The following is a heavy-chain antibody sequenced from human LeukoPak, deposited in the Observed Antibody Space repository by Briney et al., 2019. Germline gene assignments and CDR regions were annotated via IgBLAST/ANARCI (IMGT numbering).Heavy chain of an antibody. J-gene: IGHJ4*02. D-gene: IGHD7-27*01. CDR2: INHSGST. V-gene: IGHV4-34*01. Sequence: SETLSLTCAVYGGSFSGYYWSWIRQPPGKWLEWIGEINHSGSTNYNPSLKSRVTISVDTSKNQFSLKLSSVTAADSAVYYCASQAPSGDPLDYWGQGTLVTVSS. CDR3: ASQAPSGDPLDY. CDR1: GGSFSGYY.